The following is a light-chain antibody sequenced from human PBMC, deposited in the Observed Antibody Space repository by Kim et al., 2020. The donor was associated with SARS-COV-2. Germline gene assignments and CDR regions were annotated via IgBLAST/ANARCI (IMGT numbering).Light chain of an antibody. V-gene: IGLV3-19*01. J-gene: IGLJ2*01. CDR3: NSRDSSGNHLV. CDR2: GKN. CDR1: SLRSYY. Sequence: FGQTVRITCQGDSLRSYYASWYQQKPGQAPVLVIYGKNNRPSGIPDRFSGSSSGNTASLTITGAQAEDEADYYCNSRDSSGNHLVFGGGTKLTVL.